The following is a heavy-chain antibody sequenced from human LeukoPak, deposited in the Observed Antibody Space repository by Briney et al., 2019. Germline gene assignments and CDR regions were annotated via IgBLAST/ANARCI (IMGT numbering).Heavy chain of an antibody. D-gene: IGHD1-26*01. Sequence: GGSLRLSCEGSGTSLSTLWMSWVRQAPGKGLEWVANIEPDGREKYYVDSVKGRFTISRDNSKNTLYLQMNSLRAEDTAVYYCAKDRPPNLVGATNYWGQGTLVTVSS. CDR2: IEPDGREK. CDR3: AKDRPPNLVGATNY. V-gene: IGHV3-7*01. CDR1: GTSLSTLW. J-gene: IGHJ4*02.